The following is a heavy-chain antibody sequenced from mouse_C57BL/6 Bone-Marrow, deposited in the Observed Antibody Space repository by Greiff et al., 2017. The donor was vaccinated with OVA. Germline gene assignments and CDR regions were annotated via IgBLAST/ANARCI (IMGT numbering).Heavy chain of an antibody. CDR1: GFSFNTYA. CDR3: VRRGYGNPFAY. Sequence: EVMLVESGGGLVQPKGSLKLSCAASGFSFNTYAMNWVRQAPGKGLEWVARIRSKSNNYATYYADSVKDRFTISRDDSESMLYLQMNNLKTEDTAMYYCVRRGYGNPFAYWGQGTLVTVSA. J-gene: IGHJ3*01. D-gene: IGHD2-10*02. V-gene: IGHV10-1*01. CDR2: IRSKSNNYAT.